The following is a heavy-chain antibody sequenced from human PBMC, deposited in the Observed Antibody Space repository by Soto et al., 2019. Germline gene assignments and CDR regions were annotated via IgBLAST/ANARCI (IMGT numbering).Heavy chain of an antibody. CDR1: GYTFTSYG. CDR2: ISAYNGNT. CDR3: ARDYYYDSSGYPTPSDY. Sequence: ASVKVSCKASGYTFTSYGISWVRQAPGQGLDWMGWISAYNGNTNYAQKLQGRVTMTTDTSTSTAYMELRSLRSDDTAVYYCARDYYYDSSGYPTPSDYWGQGTLVTVSS. V-gene: IGHV1-18*04. J-gene: IGHJ4*02. D-gene: IGHD3-22*01.